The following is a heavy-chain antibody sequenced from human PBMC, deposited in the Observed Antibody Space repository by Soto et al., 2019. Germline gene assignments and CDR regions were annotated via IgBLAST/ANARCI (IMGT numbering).Heavy chain of an antibody. D-gene: IGHD3-3*01. Sequence: QVQLVESGGGVVQPGRSLRLSCAASGFTFSSYGMHWVRQAPGKGLEWVAVIWYDGSNKYYADSVKGRFTISRDNSKNTLYLQMNSLRAEDTAVYYCARDGGATIFGVGITRDWYFDLWGRGTLVTVSS. CDR1: GFTFSSYG. CDR2: IWYDGSNK. V-gene: IGHV3-33*01. J-gene: IGHJ2*01. CDR3: ARDGGATIFGVGITRDWYFDL.